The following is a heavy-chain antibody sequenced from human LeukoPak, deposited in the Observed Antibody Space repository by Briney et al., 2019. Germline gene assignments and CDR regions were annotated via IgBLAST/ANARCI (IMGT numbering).Heavy chain of an antibody. CDR2: INDDGSDT. CDR3: VRGGPSTWS. CDR1: GFTFKLYW. Sequence: PGGSLRLSCAASGFTFKLYWMHWVRQVPGKRPVWVSRINDDGSDTIYADSVRGRFTISRDDAKNTVYLHMNNLRAEDTAVYYCVRGGPSTWSWGQGTLVTVSS. J-gene: IGHJ5*02. D-gene: IGHD2-15*01. V-gene: IGHV3-74*01.